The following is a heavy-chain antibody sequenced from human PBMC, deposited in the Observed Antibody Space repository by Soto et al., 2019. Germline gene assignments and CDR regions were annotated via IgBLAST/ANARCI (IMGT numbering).Heavy chain of an antibody. CDR2: IYSGGNA. CDR1: GVSVGGNY. J-gene: IGHJ4*02. V-gene: IGHV3-53*01. Sequence: EERLVQSGGGLVQPGGSLRLSCAASGVSVGGNYMSWVRQAPGKGLELVSLIYSGGNAFYADSMKSRFTLSRDNSTTMLYLQLDSLRAENTAVYYCARRPTSDCWGQGTLVIVSS. CDR3: ARRPTSDC.